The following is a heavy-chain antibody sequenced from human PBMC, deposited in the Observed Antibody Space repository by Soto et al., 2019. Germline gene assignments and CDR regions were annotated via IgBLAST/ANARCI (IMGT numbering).Heavy chain of an antibody. Sequence: PGGSLRLSCEASGFTFSSRWMTWVRQGPGKGLEWVANIKQDENGKDYVDSVKGRFTISRDNAKNTLYLQMNSLRAEDTAVYYCAKDEVGAIYYYYYGMDVWGQGTTVTVSS. CDR3: AKDEVGAIYYYYYGMDV. D-gene: IGHD1-26*01. CDR1: GFTFSSRW. CDR2: IKQDENGK. J-gene: IGHJ6*02. V-gene: IGHV3-7*05.